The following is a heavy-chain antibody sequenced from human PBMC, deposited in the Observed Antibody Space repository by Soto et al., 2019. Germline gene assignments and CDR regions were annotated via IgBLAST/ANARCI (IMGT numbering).Heavy chain of an antibody. CDR3: ARDRQITIFGVVIGYGMDV. Sequence: SQTLSLTCAISGDSVSSNSAAWNWIRQSPSRGLEWLGRTYYRSKWYNDYAVSVKSRITINPDTSKNQFSLQLNSVTPEDTAVYYCARDRQITIFGVVIGYGMDVWGQGTTVTVSS. CDR1: GDSVSSNSAA. CDR2: TYYRSKWYN. J-gene: IGHJ6*02. V-gene: IGHV6-1*01. D-gene: IGHD3-3*01.